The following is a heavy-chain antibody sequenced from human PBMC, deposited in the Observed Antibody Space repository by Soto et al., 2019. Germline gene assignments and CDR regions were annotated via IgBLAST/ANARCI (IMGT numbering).Heavy chain of an antibody. CDR3: AKGGHMTTVTIFDY. CDR1: GFTFSSYA. Sequence: LRLSCAASGFTFSSYAMSWVRQAPGKGLEWVSAISGSGGSTYYADSVKGRFTISRDNSKNTLYLQMNSLRAEDTAVYYCAKGGHMTTVTIFDYWGQGTLVTVSS. J-gene: IGHJ4*02. D-gene: IGHD4-17*01. V-gene: IGHV3-23*01. CDR2: ISGSGGST.